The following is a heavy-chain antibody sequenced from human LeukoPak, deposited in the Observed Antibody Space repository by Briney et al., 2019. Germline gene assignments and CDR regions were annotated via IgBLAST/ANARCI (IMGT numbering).Heavy chain of an antibody. Sequence: GGSLRLSCAASGFTFNDYYMSWIRQAPGKGLEWLSYINTGGTNTHYADSVKGRFTISRDNAKKSLYLEMNNLRVEDTAVYYCATDGAGFDTWGQGVLVTVSS. CDR3: ATDGAGFDT. V-gene: IGHV3-11*01. J-gene: IGHJ5*02. CDR1: GFTFNDYY. CDR2: INTGGTNT.